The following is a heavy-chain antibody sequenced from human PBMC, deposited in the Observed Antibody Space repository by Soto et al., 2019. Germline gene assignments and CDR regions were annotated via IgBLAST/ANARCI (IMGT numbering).Heavy chain of an antibody. CDR2: ISHDGRVT. D-gene: IGHD2-21*02. J-gene: IGHJ4*02. V-gene: IGHV3-30*04. CDR1: GFTFNSLS. CDR3: AGEPYGDIQYFDY. Sequence: QVQLVESGGGMVQPGTSLRLSCAASGFTFNSLSLHWVRQRPDKGLEWVAVISHDGRVTFYADFVKGRFTVSRDNSKNTIYLQVNSLGAEDTAVYYCAGEPYGDIQYFDYWGQGTLFTVSS.